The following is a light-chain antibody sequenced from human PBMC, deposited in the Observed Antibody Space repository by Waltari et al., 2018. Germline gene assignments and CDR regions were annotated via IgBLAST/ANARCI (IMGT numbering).Light chain of an antibody. CDR3: QQYNNWPPWT. CDR1: QSIATN. CDR2: GAS. V-gene: IGKV3-15*01. Sequence: VMTQSPATLSLFPGERAVLPCWASQSIATNLAWFQHKPGQAPRLLISGASTRATNVPTRFSGSGSGTAFTLTISSLQSEDFAVYYCQQYNNWPPWTFGPGTKVEIK. J-gene: IGKJ1*01.